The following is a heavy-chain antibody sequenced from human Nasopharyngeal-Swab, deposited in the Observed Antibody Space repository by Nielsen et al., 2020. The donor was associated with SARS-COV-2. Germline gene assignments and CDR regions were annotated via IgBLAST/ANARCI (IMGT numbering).Heavy chain of an antibody. J-gene: IGHJ4*02. V-gene: IGHV3-21*01. Sequence: GESLKISCAASGFTFSSDSMNWVRQAPGKGLEWVSSISSSSSYIYYADSVKGRFTISRDNAKNSLYLQMNSLRAEDTAVYYCARDQGYSYGSYFDYWGQGTLVTVSS. CDR2: ISSSSSYI. CDR1: GFTFSSDS. D-gene: IGHD5-18*01. CDR3: ARDQGYSYGSYFDY.